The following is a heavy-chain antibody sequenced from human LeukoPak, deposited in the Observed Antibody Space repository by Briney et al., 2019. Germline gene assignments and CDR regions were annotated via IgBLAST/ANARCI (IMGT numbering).Heavy chain of an antibody. J-gene: IGHJ2*01. D-gene: IGHD4-17*01. V-gene: IGHV3-74*01. CDR2: ITGDGIST. CDR1: GFTFSGYW. Sequence: PGGSLRLSCAASGFTFSGYWMHWVREAPGMGLVWVSRITGDGISTSYADSVKGRFTISRDSAKNTLYLQMISLRAEDTAVYYCARDTGWYFDLWGRGTLVTVSS. CDR3: ARDTGWYFDL.